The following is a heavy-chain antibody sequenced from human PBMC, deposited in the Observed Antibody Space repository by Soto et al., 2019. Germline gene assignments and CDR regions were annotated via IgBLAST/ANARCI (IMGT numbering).Heavy chain of an antibody. CDR2: IGTAGDT. J-gene: IGHJ3*02. V-gene: IGHV3-13*01. CDR1: GFTFSSYD. CDR3: ARGGNWNDAFDI. D-gene: IGHD1-1*01. Sequence: VGSLRLSCAASGFTFSSYDMHWVRQATGKGLEWVSAIGTAGDTYYPGSVKGRFTISRENAKNSLYLQMNSLRAGDTAVYYCARGGNWNDAFDIWGQGTMVTVSS.